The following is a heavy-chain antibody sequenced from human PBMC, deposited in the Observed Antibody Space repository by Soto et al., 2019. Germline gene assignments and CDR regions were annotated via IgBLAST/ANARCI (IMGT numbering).Heavy chain of an antibody. Sequence: SETLSLTCTVSGGSISSSSYYWGWIRQPPGKGLEWIGSIYYSGSTYYNPSLKSRVTISVDTSKNQFSLKLSSVTAADTAVYYCATSSPPLRYFDWLLGSFDYWGQGTLVTVSS. J-gene: IGHJ4*02. CDR2: IYYSGST. V-gene: IGHV4-39*01. CDR3: ATSSPPLRYFDWLLGSFDY. CDR1: GGSISSSSYY. D-gene: IGHD3-9*01.